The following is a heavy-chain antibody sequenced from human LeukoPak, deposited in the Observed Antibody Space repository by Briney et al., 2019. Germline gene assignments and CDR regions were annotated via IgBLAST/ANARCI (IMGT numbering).Heavy chain of an antibody. D-gene: IGHD6-13*01. CDR3: ARDGYSNTYYYYMDV. Sequence: SETLSLTCTVSGGSISSYYWSWIRQPPGKGLEWIGYIYYSGSTNYNPSLKSRVTISVDTSKNQFSLKLRSVTAADTAVYYCARDGYSNTYYYYMDVWGKGTTVTVSS. V-gene: IGHV4-59*01. CDR1: GGSISSYY. J-gene: IGHJ6*03. CDR2: IYYSGST.